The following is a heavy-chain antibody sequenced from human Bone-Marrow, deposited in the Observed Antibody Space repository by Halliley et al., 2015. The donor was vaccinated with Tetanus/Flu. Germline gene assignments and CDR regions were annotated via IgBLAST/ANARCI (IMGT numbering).Heavy chain of an antibody. Sequence: SLRLSCAASGFTFSDHYTDWVRQAPGKGLEWVGRIRNKVSSYTTEYAASVKGRFTISTDDSKNSAYLQMSSLKTEDTAVYYCAKVYGLNYDDSRGYWAGAFDIWGQGTMVTVSS. CDR1: GFTFSDHY. CDR3: AKVYGLNYDDSRGYWAGAFDI. CDR2: IRNKVSSYTT. J-gene: IGHJ3*02. V-gene: IGHV3-72*01. D-gene: IGHD3-22*01.